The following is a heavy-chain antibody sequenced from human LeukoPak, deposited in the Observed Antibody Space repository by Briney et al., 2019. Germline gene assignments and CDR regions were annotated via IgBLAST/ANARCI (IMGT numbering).Heavy chain of an antibody. CDR2: IYYSVST. CDR1: GGSINSGQYY. J-gene: IGHJ4*02. CDR3: ASLGQISGWLDY. Sequence: SGTLSLTCSVSGGSINSGQYYWRWIRQQPGKGLEWIGYIYYSVSTYYNPSIKTRVTIALATSENQFSLNLNSVTAADTAVYYWASLGQISGWLDYWGQGTLVTVSS. V-gene: IGHV4-31*02. D-gene: IGHD6-19*01.